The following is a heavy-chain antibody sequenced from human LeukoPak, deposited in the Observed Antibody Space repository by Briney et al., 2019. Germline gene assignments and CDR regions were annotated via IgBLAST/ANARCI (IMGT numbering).Heavy chain of an antibody. CDR1: GFTFSSYA. CDR2: ISGSGGST. J-gene: IGHJ4*02. V-gene: IGHV3-23*01. Sequence: PVGSLRLSCAASGFTFSSYAMSWVRQAPGKGLEWVSAISGSGGSTYYADSVKGRFTISRDNSKNTLYLQMNSLRAEDTAEYYCAKDLGYCSGGSCYELDYWGQGTLVTVSS. CDR3: AKDLGYCSGGSCYELDY. D-gene: IGHD2-15*01.